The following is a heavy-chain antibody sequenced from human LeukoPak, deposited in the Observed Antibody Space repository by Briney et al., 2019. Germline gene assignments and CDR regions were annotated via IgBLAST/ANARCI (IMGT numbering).Heavy chain of an antibody. CDR2: VYHVGTT. D-gene: IGHD2-21*02. CDR1: GYSISSGYY. CDR3: ARTYCGGDCRGYYYHYYMDV. J-gene: IGHJ6*03. V-gene: IGHV4-38-2*02. Sequence: SSETLSLTCTVSGYSISSGYYWGWIRQPPGKGLEWIVVYHVGTTDYNPSLKSRVTISVDRSKNQFSLKLSSVTAADTAVYYCARTYCGGDCRGYYYHYYMDVWGKGTTVTISS.